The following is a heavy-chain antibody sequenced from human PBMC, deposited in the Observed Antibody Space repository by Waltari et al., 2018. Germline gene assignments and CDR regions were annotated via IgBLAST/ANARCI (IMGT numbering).Heavy chain of an antibody. J-gene: IGHJ4*02. CDR1: GGSISSSNW. CDR2: IYHSGST. CDR3: AREPLQDY. V-gene: IGHV4-4*02. Sequence: QVQLQESGPGLVKPSGTLSLTCAVSGGSISSSNWWSWVRQPPGKGLEWMGEIYHSGSTNYSPSLKSRVTISGDKSKNQFSRKLSSVTAADTAVYYWAREPLQDYWGQGTLASVSS. D-gene: IGHD4-4*01.